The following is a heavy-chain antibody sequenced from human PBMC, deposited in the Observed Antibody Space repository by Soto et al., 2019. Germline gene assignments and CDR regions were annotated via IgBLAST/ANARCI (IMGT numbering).Heavy chain of an antibody. CDR3: AKETWILSY. CDR1: GFTFSPYA. CDR2: ISGSGGST. Sequence: GGSLRLSYAASGFTFSPYAMTWVRQAPGKGLEWVSSISGSGGSTYYADSVKGRFTISRDNSKNTLYLQMNSLRAEDTAVYYCAKETWILSYWGQGTLVTVSS. J-gene: IGHJ4*02. D-gene: IGHD5-18*01. V-gene: IGHV3-23*01.